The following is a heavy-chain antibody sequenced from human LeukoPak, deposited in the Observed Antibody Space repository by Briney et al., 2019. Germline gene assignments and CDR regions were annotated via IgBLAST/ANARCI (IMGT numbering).Heavy chain of an antibody. D-gene: IGHD3-22*01. CDR3: AKSASHDSSGYYFDY. CDR2: IWSDGSNK. V-gene: IGHV3-33*06. CDR1: GFTFNNYG. J-gene: IGHJ4*02. Sequence: PGGSLRLSCAASGFTFNNYGMHWVRQAPGKGLEWVAVIWSDGSNKYYGDSVKGRFTISRDNSKNTLYLQMNSLRAEDTAVYFCAKSASHDSSGYYFDYWGQGTLVTLSS.